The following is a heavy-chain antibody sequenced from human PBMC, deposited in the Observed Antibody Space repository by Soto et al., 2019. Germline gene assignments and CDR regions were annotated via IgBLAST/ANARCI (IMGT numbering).Heavy chain of an antibody. J-gene: IGHJ4*02. CDR1: GFTFSNYW. V-gene: IGHV3-7*01. D-gene: IGHD3-10*01. CDR2: IKQDGSEK. Sequence: AASGFTFSNYWMTWVRQAPGKGLEWVANIKQDGSEKYYVDSVKGRSTISRDNAKNSVYLHMDSLRVEDTAVYYCARVEGGYYGSGSYGFDSWGQGSLVTVSS. CDR3: ARVEGGYYGSGSYGFDS.